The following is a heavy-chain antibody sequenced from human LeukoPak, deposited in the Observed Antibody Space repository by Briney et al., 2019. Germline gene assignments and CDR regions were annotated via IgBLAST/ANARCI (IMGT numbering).Heavy chain of an antibody. CDR1: GFTFDDYG. J-gene: IGHJ4*02. CDR2: INWNGGST. D-gene: IGHD1-1*01. V-gene: IGHV3-20*04. Sequence: PGGSLRLSCASSGFTFDDYGMSWVRQAPGKGLEWVSGINWNGGSTGYADSVKGRFTISRDNAKNTLYLQMNSLRAEDTAVYYCARDSIQLWPNAIDFWGQGTLVTVSS. CDR3: ARDSIQLWPNAIDF.